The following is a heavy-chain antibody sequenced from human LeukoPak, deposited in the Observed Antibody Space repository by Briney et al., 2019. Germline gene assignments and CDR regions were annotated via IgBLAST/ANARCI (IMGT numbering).Heavy chain of an antibody. Sequence: PGGSLRLSCAASGFTFSSYGMHWVRQAPGKGLEWVAFIRYDGSNKYYADSVKGRFTISRDNSKNTLYLQMNSLRAEDTAVYYCARMSSGYFYYFDYWGQGTLVTVSS. J-gene: IGHJ4*02. V-gene: IGHV3-30*02. CDR2: IRYDGSNK. D-gene: IGHD3-22*01. CDR1: GFTFSSYG. CDR3: ARMSSGYFYYFDY.